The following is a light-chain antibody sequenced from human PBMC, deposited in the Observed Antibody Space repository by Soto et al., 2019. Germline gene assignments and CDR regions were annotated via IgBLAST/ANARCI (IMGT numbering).Light chain of an antibody. V-gene: IGLV2-23*01. Sequence: QSVLTQPASVSGSPGQSITISCTGTSSDIGYFNLVSWYQQHPGKAPKLMIYEGSKRSSGVSNRFSGSKSGNTASLTISGLQAEDEADYYCCSYAGSRVVFGGGTKLTVL. CDR2: EGS. CDR1: SSDIGYFNL. CDR3: CSYAGSRVV. J-gene: IGLJ2*01.